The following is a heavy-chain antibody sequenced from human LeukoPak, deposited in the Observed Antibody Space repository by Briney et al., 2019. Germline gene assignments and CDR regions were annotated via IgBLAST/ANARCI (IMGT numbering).Heavy chain of an antibody. CDR1: GFTFSSYA. V-gene: IGHV3-23*01. J-gene: IGHJ4*02. CDR2: ISGSGGST. Sequence: GGSLRLSCAASGFTFSSYAMSWVRQAPGKGLEWVSAISGSGGSTYYADSVKGRFTISRDNSKSTLYLQMNSLRAEDTAVYYCARKVGPGGYFDYWGQGTLVTVSS. D-gene: IGHD1-26*01. CDR3: ARKVGPGGYFDY.